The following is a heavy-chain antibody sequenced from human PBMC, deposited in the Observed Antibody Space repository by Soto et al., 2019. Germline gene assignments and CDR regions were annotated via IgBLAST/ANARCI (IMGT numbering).Heavy chain of an antibody. CDR3: ARDRRGYSYGYYYYYGMDV. Sequence: SETLSLTCTVSGGSISSGGYYWSWIRQHPGKGLEWIGYIYYSGSTYYNPSLKSRVTISVDTSKNQFSLKLSSVTAADTAVYYCARDRRGYSYGYYYYYGMDVWGQGTTVTVSS. V-gene: IGHV4-31*03. J-gene: IGHJ6*02. CDR2: IYYSGST. CDR1: GGSISSGGYY. D-gene: IGHD5-18*01.